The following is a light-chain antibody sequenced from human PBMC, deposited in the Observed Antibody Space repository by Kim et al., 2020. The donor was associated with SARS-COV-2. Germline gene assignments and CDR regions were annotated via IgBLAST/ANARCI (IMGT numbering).Light chain of an antibody. CDR3: KQYGSSPPFT. J-gene: IGKJ5*01. V-gene: IGKV3-20*01. CDR1: QSVGTTY. Sequence: EIVLTQSPGTLSLSPGEGATLSCRASQSVGTTYLAWYQQKPGQPLRLLIYGASSRAIGIPDRFSGSGSGTDFTLTISRLEPEDFGVYYCKQYGSSPPFTFGQGTRLEIK. CDR2: GAS.